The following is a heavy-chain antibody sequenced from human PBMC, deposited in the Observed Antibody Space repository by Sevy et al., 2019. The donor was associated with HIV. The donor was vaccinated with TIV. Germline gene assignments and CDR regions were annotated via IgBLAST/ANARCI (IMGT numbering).Heavy chain of an antibody. Sequence: GGSLRLSCTASGFTFGDYVMSWFRQAPGKGLQWVGFIRTKTYGGTTEYAASVKGRFTMSRDDSKSIAYLQMNSLKTEDTAVYYCARGPYSSSWYNYFDYWGQGTLVTVSS. CDR1: GFTFGDYV. CDR2: IRTKTYGGTT. D-gene: IGHD6-13*01. V-gene: IGHV3-49*03. CDR3: ARGPYSSSWYNYFDY. J-gene: IGHJ4*02.